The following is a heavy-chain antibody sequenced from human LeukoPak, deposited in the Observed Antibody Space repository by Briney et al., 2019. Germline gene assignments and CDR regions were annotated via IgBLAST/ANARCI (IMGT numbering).Heavy chain of an antibody. CDR1: GYTLTELS. D-gene: IGHD5-24*01. CDR2: FDPEDGET. CDR3: ARDEGRRDGYNLDY. Sequence: ASVKVSCKVSGYTLTELSMHWVRQAPGKGLEWMGGFDPEDGETIYAQKFQGRVTMTEDTSTDTAYMELSSLRSEDTAVYYCARDEGRRDGYNLDYWGQGTLVTVSS. J-gene: IGHJ4*02. V-gene: IGHV1-24*01.